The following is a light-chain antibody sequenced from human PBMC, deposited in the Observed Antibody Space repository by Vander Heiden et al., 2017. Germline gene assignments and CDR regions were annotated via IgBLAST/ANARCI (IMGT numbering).Light chain of an antibody. CDR3: MQSLQTPLT. CDR1: QSLLHSNGFNY. Sequence: DIVMSQSPLPQPVTPGEPASISYRSSQSLLHSNGFNYLDWYLQKPGQSPQLLIFLGSNRASGVPDRISGSGSGTDFTLRISRVEPEDVGVYYCMQSLQTPLTFGGGTKVEIK. CDR2: LGS. J-gene: IGKJ4*01. V-gene: IGKV2-28*01.